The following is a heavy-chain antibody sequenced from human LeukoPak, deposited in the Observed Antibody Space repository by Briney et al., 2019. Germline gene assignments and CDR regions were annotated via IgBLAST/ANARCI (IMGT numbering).Heavy chain of an antibody. CDR2: ISGSGGST. J-gene: IGHJ4*02. V-gene: IGHV3-23*01. CDR3: AKFDYDFWRTGYY. D-gene: IGHD3-3*01. CDR1: GFTFSSYA. Sequence: GGSLRLSCAASGFTFSSYAMSWVRQAPGKGLEWVSAISGSGGSTYYADSVKGWFTISRDNSKNTLYLQMNSLRAEDTAVYYCAKFDYDFWRTGYYWGQGTLVTVSS.